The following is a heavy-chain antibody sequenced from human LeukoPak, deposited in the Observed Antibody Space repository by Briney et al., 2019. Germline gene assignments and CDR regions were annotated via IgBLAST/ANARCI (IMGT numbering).Heavy chain of an antibody. V-gene: IGHV3-30-3*01. CDR1: GFTFSSYA. D-gene: IGHD3-22*01. J-gene: IGHJ4*02. CDR3: AKEGYYYDSSGYWGGFLDY. Sequence: GGSLRLSCAASGFTFSSYAMHWVRQAPGKGLEWVAVISYDGSNKYYADSVKGRFTISRDNSKNTLYLQMNSLRAEDTAVYYCAKEGYYYDSSGYWGGFLDYWGQGTLVTVSS. CDR2: ISYDGSNK.